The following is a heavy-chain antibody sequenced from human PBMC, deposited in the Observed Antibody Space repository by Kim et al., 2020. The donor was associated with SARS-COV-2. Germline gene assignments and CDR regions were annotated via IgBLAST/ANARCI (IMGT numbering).Heavy chain of an antibody. CDR3: ARQGPGDCSGGSCYSPYYYYGMDV. J-gene: IGHJ6*02. D-gene: IGHD2-15*01. CDR2: IYPGDSDT. CDR1: GYSFTSYW. Sequence: GESLKISCKGSGYSFTSYWIVWVRQMPGKGLEWMGIIYPGDSDTRYSPSFQGQVTISADKSISTAYLQWSSLKASDTAMYYCARQGPGDCSGGSCYSPYYYYGMDVSGQGTTVTVSS. V-gene: IGHV5-51*01.